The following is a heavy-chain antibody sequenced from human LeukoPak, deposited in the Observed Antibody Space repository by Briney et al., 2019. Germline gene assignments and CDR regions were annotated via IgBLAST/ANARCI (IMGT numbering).Heavy chain of an antibody. V-gene: IGHV3-30*02. CDR1: GFTFSSYG. CDR2: IRYDGSNK. CDR3: AKGAIIGYCSSTSCYSFDY. J-gene: IGHJ4*02. Sequence: GGSLRLSCAASGFTFSSYGMHWVRQAPGKGLEWVAFIRYDGSNKYYADSVKGRFTTSRDNSKNTLYLQMNSLRAEDTAVYYCAKGAIIGYCSSTSCYSFDYWGQGTLVTVSS. D-gene: IGHD2-2*01.